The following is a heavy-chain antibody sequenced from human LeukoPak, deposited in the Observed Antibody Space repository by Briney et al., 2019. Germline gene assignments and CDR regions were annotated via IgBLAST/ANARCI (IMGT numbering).Heavy chain of an antibody. CDR3: ARDQTYSGSGIYTYFDY. Sequence: SETLSLTCTVSGGSISSDGYYWSSIRQPAGKGLEYLGRIYSTGSTNYNPSLRSRVTISVDTSKNHFSLKLSSVTAADTAVYYCARDQTYSGSGIYTYFDYWGQGILVTVSS. J-gene: IGHJ4*02. CDR1: GGSISSDGYY. D-gene: IGHD3-10*01. V-gene: IGHV4-61*02. CDR2: IYSTGST.